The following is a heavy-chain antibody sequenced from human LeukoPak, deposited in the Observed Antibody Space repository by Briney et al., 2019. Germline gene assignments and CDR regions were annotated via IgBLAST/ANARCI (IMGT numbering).Heavy chain of an antibody. CDR3: ARDQNYYDSSGYYTPPDY. CDR2: INPSGGST. Sequence: ASVKVSCKASGYTFTSYYMHWVRQAPGQGLEWMGIINPSGGSTSYAQKFQGRVTMTRDTSTSTAYMELSSLRSEDTAVYYCARDQNYYDSSGYYTPPDYWGQGTLVTVSS. D-gene: IGHD3-22*01. V-gene: IGHV1-46*01. CDR1: GYTFTSYY. J-gene: IGHJ4*02.